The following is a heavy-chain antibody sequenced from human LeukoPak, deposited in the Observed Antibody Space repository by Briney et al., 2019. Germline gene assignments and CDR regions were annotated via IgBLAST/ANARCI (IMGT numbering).Heavy chain of an antibody. D-gene: IGHD1-7*01. CDR2: INHSGRN. J-gene: IGHJ4*02. CDR3: ARATGTKVPPGY. Sequence: SETLSLTCAVYGGTFSGYYWSWIRQPPGKGLEWIGEINHSGRNNYNPSLKSRVTISVDTSKNQFSLKLSSVTAADTAVYYCARATGTKVPPGYWGQGTLVTVSS. V-gene: IGHV4-34*01. CDR1: GGTFSGYY.